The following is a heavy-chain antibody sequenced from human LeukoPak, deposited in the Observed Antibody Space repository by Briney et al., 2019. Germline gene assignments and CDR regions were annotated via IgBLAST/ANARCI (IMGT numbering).Heavy chain of an antibody. CDR1: GGSMSSRSHY. V-gene: IGHV4-39*07. Sequence: PSETLSLTCTVSGGSMSSRSHYWGWIRQPPGKGLEWIGSIYHSGSTYYNPSLKSRVTISVDTSKNQFSLKLSSVTAADTAVYYCAREPPRVYYYDSSGRDYWGQGTLVTVSS. D-gene: IGHD3-22*01. CDR3: AREPPRVYYYDSSGRDY. J-gene: IGHJ4*02. CDR2: IYHSGST.